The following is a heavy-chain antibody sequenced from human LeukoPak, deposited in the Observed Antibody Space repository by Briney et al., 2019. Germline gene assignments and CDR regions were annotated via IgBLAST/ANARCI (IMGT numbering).Heavy chain of an antibody. CDR1: GFTFSSYW. Sequence: GGSLRLSCAASGFTFSSYWMSWVRQAPGKGLEWVANIKQDGSEKYYVDSVEGRFTISRDSAKNSLYLQMNSLRAEDTAVYYCARVGLGVGSGRKASGLDPWGQGTLVTVSS. D-gene: IGHD3-10*01. CDR3: ARVGLGVGSGRKASGLDP. J-gene: IGHJ5*02. V-gene: IGHV3-7*01. CDR2: IKQDGSEK.